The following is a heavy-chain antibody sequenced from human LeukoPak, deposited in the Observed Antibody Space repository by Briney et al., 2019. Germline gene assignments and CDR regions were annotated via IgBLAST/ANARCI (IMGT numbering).Heavy chain of an antibody. J-gene: IGHJ4*02. V-gene: IGHV3-33*01. D-gene: IGHD6-19*01. CDR2: IRYDGSNI. CDR3: ARESLAVAGTWYFDY. Sequence: PGGSLRLSCAASGFTFSTYGMHWVRQAPGKGLEWVAVIRYDGSNIYYADSVKGRFTISRDNSKNTLYLQMNRLGAEDTAVYYCARESLAVAGTWYFDYWGQGTLVTVSS. CDR1: GFTFSTYG.